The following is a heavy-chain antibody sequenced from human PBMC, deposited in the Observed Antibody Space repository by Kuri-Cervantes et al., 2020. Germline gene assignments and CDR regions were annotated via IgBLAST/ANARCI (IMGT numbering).Heavy chain of an antibody. CDR1: GYTFTGYY. Sequence: ASVKVSCKASGYTFTGYYMHWVRQAPGQGLEWMGIINPSGGSTSYAQKFQGRVTMTRDTSTSTVYMELSSLRSEDTAVYYCARARIQLRASDYWGQGTLVTVSS. CDR2: INPSGGST. CDR3: ARARIQLRASDY. D-gene: IGHD5-18*01. J-gene: IGHJ4*02. V-gene: IGHV1-46*01.